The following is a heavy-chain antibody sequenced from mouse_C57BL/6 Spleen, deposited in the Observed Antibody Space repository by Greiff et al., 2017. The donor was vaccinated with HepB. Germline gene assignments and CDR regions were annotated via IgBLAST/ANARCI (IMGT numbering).Heavy chain of an antibody. V-gene: IGHV1-69*01. J-gene: IGHJ3*01. D-gene: IGHD3-2*02. CDR1: GYTFTSYW. CDR3: ARWGTAQATWFAY. Sequence: QVQLQQPGAELVMPGASVKLSCKASGYTFTSYWMHWVKQRPGQGLEWIGEIDPSDSSTNYNQKFKGKSTLTVDKSSSTAYMQLSSLTSEDSAVYYCARWGTAQATWFAYWGQGTLVTVSA. CDR2: IDPSDSST.